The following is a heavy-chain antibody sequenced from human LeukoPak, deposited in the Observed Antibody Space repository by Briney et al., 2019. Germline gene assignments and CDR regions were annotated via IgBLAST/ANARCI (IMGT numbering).Heavy chain of an antibody. Sequence: GGSLRLSCAASGFTFSSYWMHWVRQAPGKGLVWVSRINSDGSNTSYADSVKGRFTISRDNAKNTLYLQMNSLRAEDTAVYYCARVPNANWDFDYWGQGTLVTVSS. J-gene: IGHJ4*02. CDR2: INSDGSNT. CDR1: GFTFSSYW. D-gene: IGHD7-27*01. CDR3: ARVPNANWDFDY. V-gene: IGHV3-74*01.